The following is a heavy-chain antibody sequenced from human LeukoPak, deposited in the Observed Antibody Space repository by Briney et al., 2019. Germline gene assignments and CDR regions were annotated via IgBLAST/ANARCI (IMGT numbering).Heavy chain of an antibody. V-gene: IGHV1-2*02. D-gene: IGHD2-2*01. J-gene: IGHJ4*02. CDR2: INPNSGGT. CDR3: ARLYCSSTSCYPLSPFDY. CDR1: GYTFTGYY. Sequence: RASVKVSCTASGYTFTGYYMHWVRQAPGQGLEWMGWINPNSGGTNYAQKFQGRVTMTRDTSISTAYMELSRLRSDDTAVYYCARLYCSSTSCYPLSPFDYWGQGTLVTVSS.